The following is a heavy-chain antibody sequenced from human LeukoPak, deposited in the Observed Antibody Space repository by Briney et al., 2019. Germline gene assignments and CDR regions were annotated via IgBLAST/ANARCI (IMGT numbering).Heavy chain of an antibody. CDR3: ARVTRRRTTGEIFGRYLDY. CDR2: IYYSGST. CDR1: GGSISSYY. J-gene: IGHJ4*02. Sequence: TSSETLSLACTVSGGSISSYYWSWIRRPPGKGLEWIGYIYYSGSTNYNPSLKSRVTISVETSKNQFSLKLSSVTAADTAVYYCARVTRRRTTGEIFGRYLDYWGQGTLVTVSS. D-gene: IGHD3-10*01. V-gene: IGHV4-59*01.